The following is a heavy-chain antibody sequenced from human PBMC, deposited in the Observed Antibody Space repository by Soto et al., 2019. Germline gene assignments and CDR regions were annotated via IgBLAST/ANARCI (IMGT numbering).Heavy chain of an antibody. Sequence: GGSLRLSCAASGFTFSSYGMHWVRQAPGKGLEWVAVIWYDGSNKYYADSVKGRFTISRDNSKNTLYLQMNSLRAEETAVYYCARGINSGYDRETYFDYWGQGTLVTVSS. CDR1: GFTFSSYG. CDR3: ARGINSGYDRETYFDY. J-gene: IGHJ4*02. V-gene: IGHV3-33*01. D-gene: IGHD5-12*01. CDR2: IWYDGSNK.